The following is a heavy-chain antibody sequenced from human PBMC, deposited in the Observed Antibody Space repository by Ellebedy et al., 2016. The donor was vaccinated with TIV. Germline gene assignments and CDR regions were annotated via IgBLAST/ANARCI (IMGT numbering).Heavy chain of an antibody. D-gene: IGHD2-15*01. CDR1: GGSISSGGYY. J-gene: IGHJ6*02. CDR2: IYYSGST. V-gene: IGHV4-31*03. Sequence: MPSETLSLTCTVSGGSISSGGYYWSWIRQHPGKGLEWIGYIYYSGSTYYNPSLKSRVTISVDTSKNQFSLKLSSVTAADTAVYYCARDGGYCSGGSCYRPHYYYGMDVWGQGTTVTVSS. CDR3: ARDGGYCSGGSCYRPHYYYGMDV.